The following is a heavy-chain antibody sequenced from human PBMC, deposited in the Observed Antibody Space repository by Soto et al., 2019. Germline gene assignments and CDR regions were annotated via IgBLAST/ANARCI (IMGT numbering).Heavy chain of an antibody. CDR2: INSEGSI. J-gene: IGHJ4*02. CDR1: GVTLKNYA. V-gene: IGHV3-23*01. D-gene: IGHD3-3*01. Sequence: DVQLLESGGGLIQRGGSLRLCCVGSGVTLKNYAMSWVRQAPGKGLEWVSGINSEGSIYYADSVKGPFSISKDNSKNTLFLSMTSLSADDTAVYYCATPRARDYDFWTGLHSWGQGTLVPVSS. CDR3: ATPRARDYDFWTGLHS.